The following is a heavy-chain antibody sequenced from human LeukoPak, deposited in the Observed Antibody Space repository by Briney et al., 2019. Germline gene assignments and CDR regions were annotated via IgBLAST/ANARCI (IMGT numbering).Heavy chain of an antibody. J-gene: IGHJ5*02. CDR3: ARGGRNYGNWFDP. CDR1: GGTFSSYA. V-gene: IGHV1-69*05. D-gene: IGHD4-11*01. Sequence: ASVKVSCKASGGTFSSYAISWVRQAPGQGLEWMGGIIAIFGTDNYAQKFQGRVTITTDESTRTAYMELSSLRSEDTAVYYCARGGRNYGNWFDPWGQGNLVTVSS. CDR2: IIAIFGTD.